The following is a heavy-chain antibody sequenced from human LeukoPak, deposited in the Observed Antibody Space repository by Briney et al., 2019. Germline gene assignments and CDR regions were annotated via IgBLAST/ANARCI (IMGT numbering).Heavy chain of an antibody. CDR3: AREDYYGSGSYSRSMDV. V-gene: IGHV1-2*02. CDR2: INPNSGGT. J-gene: IGHJ6*02. D-gene: IGHD3-10*01. Sequence: ASVKVSCKASGYTFTGYYMHWVRQAPGQGLEWMGWINPNSGGTNYAQKFQGRVTMTRDTSISTAYMELSRLRSDDTAVYYCAREDYYGSGSYSRSMDVWGQGTTVAVSS. CDR1: GYTFTGYY.